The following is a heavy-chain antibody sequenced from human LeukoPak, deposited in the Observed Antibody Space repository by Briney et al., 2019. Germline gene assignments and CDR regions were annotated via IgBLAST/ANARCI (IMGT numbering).Heavy chain of an antibody. J-gene: IGHJ3*02. Sequence: GGSLRLSCAASGFTFSSYGMNWVRQAPGKGLEWVSSISSSSSYIYYADSVKGRFTISRDNAKNSLYLQMNSLRAEDTAVYYCARDHGCSSTSCQDAFDIWGQGTMVTVSS. V-gene: IGHV3-21*01. D-gene: IGHD2-2*01. CDR3: ARDHGCSSTSCQDAFDI. CDR1: GFTFSSYG. CDR2: ISSSSSYI.